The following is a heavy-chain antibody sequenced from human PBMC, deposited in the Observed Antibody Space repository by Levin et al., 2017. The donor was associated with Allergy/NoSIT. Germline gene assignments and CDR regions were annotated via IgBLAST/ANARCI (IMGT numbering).Heavy chain of an antibody. CDR2: ISGSGGST. CDR1: GFTFSSYA. Sequence: GESLKISCAASGFTFSSYAMSWVRQAPGKGLEWVSAISGSGGSTYYADSVKGRFTISRDNSKNTLYLQMNSLRAEDTAVYYCAKDTSSWYIDYWGQGTLVTVSS. D-gene: IGHD6-13*01. V-gene: IGHV3-23*01. CDR3: AKDTSSWYIDY. J-gene: IGHJ4*02.